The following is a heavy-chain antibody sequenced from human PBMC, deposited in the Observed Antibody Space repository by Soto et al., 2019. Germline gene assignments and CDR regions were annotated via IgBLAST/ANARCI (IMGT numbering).Heavy chain of an antibody. CDR3: ARESGLPRLYNYYYGMDV. D-gene: IGHD2-2*02. CDR1: GGSISSYY. J-gene: IGHJ6*02. Sequence: PSETLSLTCTVSGGSISSYYWSWIRQPPGKGLEWIGYIYYSGSTNYNPSLKSRVTISVDTSKNQFSLKLSSVTAADTAVYYCARESGLPRLYNYYYGMDVWGQGTTVTVSS. CDR2: IYYSGST. V-gene: IGHV4-59*01.